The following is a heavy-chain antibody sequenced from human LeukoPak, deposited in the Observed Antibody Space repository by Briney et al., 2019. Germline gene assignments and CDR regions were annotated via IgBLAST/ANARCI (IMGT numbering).Heavy chain of an antibody. D-gene: IGHD3-16*01. CDR2: ISSSGSLI. J-gene: IGHJ3*02. V-gene: IGHV3-48*03. CDR1: GFTFSSYE. Sequence: GGSLRLSCAASGFTFSSYEMNWVRQAPGRGLEWVSYISSSGSLIFYADSVTGRFTVSRDNAKNSLYLQMNSLRAEGTAFYYCAREYEDAFDIWGQGTMVTVSS. CDR3: AREYEDAFDI.